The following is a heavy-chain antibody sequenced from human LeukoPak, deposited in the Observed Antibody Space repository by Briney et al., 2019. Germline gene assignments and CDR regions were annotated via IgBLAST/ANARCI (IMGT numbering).Heavy chain of an antibody. CDR3: ARGATISETGYFDF. CDR1: GGSFSRYY. D-gene: IGHD5-24*01. J-gene: IGHJ4*03. V-gene: IGHV4-34*01. CDR2: IDHRGDT. Sequence: KPSETLSLTCAVYGGSFSRYYWSWIRQSPGKGLEWIAEIDHRGDTNYNPSVKSRVTISVDTSKNQFSLKARSLSAADTAVYYCARGATISETGYFDFWWWGTLVTVSS.